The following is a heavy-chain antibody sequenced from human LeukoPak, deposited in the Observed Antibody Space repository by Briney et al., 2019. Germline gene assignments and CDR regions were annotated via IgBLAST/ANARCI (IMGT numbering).Heavy chain of an antibody. Sequence: KTSETLSLTCTVSGGSISSGDYYWSWIRQPPGKGLEWIGYIYYSGSTYYNPSLKSRVTISVDTSKNQFSLKLSSVTAADTAVYYCASKAARPFLDYWAQGPLVPVSS. CDR3: ASKAARPFLDY. CDR2: IYYSGST. V-gene: IGHV4-30-4*01. J-gene: IGHJ4*02. CDR1: GGSISSGDYY. D-gene: IGHD6-6*01.